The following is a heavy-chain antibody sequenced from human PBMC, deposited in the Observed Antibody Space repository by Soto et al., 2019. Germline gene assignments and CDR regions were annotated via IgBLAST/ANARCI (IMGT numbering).Heavy chain of an antibody. CDR1: GVTFSSYA. CDR2: IIPIFGTA. V-gene: IGHV1-69*13. J-gene: IGHJ6*02. D-gene: IGHD6-13*01. Sequence: SAKVSCKDPGVTFSSYATSWVRQAPGQGLEWMGGIIPIFGTANYAQKFQGRVTITADESTSTAYMELNSLRAEDTAVYYCASRAAPRMDVWGQGTTVTVSS. CDR3: ASRAAPRMDV.